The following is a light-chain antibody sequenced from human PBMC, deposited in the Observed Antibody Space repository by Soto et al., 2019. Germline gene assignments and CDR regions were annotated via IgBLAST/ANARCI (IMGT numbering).Light chain of an antibody. J-gene: IGKJ5*01. CDR2: AAS. CDR1: QSVTSNY. V-gene: IGKV3-20*01. CDR3: AEQASPPHT. Sequence: EIVLTQSPGTLSLSPGARATLSCRASQSVTSNYLAWYQQKPGQAPRLLIYAASRRAPGIPARFSGSGSGTDFTLTISRLVPEDFAVYYCAEQASPPHTFAQGTRVEI.